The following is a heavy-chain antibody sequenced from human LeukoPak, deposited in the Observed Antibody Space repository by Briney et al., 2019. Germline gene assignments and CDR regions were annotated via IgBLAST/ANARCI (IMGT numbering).Heavy chain of an antibody. Sequence: GGSLRLSCAPSGFTFSRYWMSWVRQAPGKGLEWVANINEDGSEEYYVDSVRGRFTIARDNAKNTLYLQMNSLRAEDTALYYCAKEPASGSCFDYWGQGTLVTVSS. CDR3: AKEPASGSCFDY. D-gene: IGHD3-10*01. V-gene: IGHV3-7*03. CDR2: INEDGSEE. CDR1: GFTFSRYW. J-gene: IGHJ4*02.